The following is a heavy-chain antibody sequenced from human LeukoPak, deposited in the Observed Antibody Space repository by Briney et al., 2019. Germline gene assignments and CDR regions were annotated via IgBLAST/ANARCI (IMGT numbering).Heavy chain of an antibody. CDR3: ARRPWELPTGPRRNKYFQH. V-gene: IGHV4-34*01. Sequence: PSETLSLTCAVYGGSFSGYYWSWIRQPPGKGLEWIGEINHSGSTNYNPSLKSRVTISVDTSKNQFSLKLSSVTAADTAVYYCARRPWELPTGPRRNKYFQHWGQGTLVAVSS. CDR1: GGSFSGYY. D-gene: IGHD1-26*01. J-gene: IGHJ1*01. CDR2: INHSGST.